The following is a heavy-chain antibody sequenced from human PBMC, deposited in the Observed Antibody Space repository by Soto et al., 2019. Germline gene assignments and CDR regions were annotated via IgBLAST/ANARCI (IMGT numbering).Heavy chain of an antibody. D-gene: IGHD1-1*01. J-gene: IGHJ3*01. CDR3: ATWHEREHAFDV. CDR1: GLTISGKKY. Sequence: DVQLVESGGGLIQPGESLRLSCAAFGLTISGKKYVAWVRQAPGKGLEWVSVLYDVDGSFYADSVTGRFTTSSDSSKTTVYLQMNDLRPDDTGVYYCATWHEREHAFDVWGQGTTVNISS. CDR2: LYDVDGS. V-gene: IGHV3-53*01.